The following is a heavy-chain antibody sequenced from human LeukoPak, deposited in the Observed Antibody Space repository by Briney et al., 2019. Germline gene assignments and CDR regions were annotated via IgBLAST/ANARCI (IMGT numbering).Heavy chain of an antibody. CDR1: GFTFSNYW. V-gene: IGHV3-7*04. CDR2: IKQDGSEK. D-gene: IGHD3-22*01. CDR3: ARGSSGYKPYGMDV. Sequence: GGSLGLSCAASGFTFSNYWMTWVRQAPGKGLEWVANIKQDGSEKYYVDSVKGRFTISRDNAKNSLNLQMNSLRAEDTAVYYCARGSSGYKPYGMDVWGQGTTVTVSS. J-gene: IGHJ6*02.